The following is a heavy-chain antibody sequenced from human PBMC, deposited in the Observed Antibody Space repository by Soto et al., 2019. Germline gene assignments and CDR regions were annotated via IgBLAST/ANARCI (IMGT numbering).Heavy chain of an antibody. CDR2: IIPIFGTA. J-gene: IGHJ5*02. V-gene: IGHV1-69*13. Sequence: SVKVSCKASGGTFSSYAISWVRQAPGQGLEWMGGIIPIFGTANYAQKFQGRVTITADESTSTAYMELSSLRSEDTAVYHCARDRLGGPSGYSVYWFDPWGQGTLVTVSS. CDR1: GGTFSSYA. CDR3: ARDRLGGPSGYSVYWFDP. D-gene: IGHD3-22*01.